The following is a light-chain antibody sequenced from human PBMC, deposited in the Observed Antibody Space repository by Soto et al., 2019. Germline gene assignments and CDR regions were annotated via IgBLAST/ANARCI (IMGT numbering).Light chain of an antibody. CDR1: SSDVGGYNY. CDR2: EVT. J-gene: IGLJ1*01. CDR3: SSYTSNSNPYV. Sequence: QSALTQPPSASGSPGQSVAISCTGTSSDVGGYNYVSWYQQHPGKAPKLMISEVTNRPSGVSSRFSGSKSGNTASLTISGLQADDEADYYCSSYTSNSNPYVFGTGTKVTVL. V-gene: IGLV2-14*01.